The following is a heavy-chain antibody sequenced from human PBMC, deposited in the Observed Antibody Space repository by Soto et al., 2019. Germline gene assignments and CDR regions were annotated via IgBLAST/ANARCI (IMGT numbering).Heavy chain of an antibody. CDR1: GGSFSGYY. CDR3: ARGLSLRYFDWSRAYYGMDV. V-gene: IGHV4-34*01. CDR2: INHSGST. J-gene: IGHJ6*02. D-gene: IGHD3-9*01. Sequence: SETLSLTCAVYGGSFSGYYWSWIRQPPGKGLKWIGEINHSGSTNYNPSLKSRVTISVDTSKNQFSLKLSSVTAADTAVYYCARGLSLRYFDWSRAYYGMDVWGQGTTVTVSS.